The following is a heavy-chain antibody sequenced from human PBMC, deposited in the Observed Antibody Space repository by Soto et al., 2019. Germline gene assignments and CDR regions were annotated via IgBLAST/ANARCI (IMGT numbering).Heavy chain of an antibody. CDR2: IIPIFGTA. V-gene: IGHV1-69*13. D-gene: IGHD3-3*01. CDR1: GGTFSSYA. J-gene: IGHJ6*02. CDR3: ARDSGFWSGYYPDSYYGMDV. Sequence: SVKVSCKASGGTFSSYAISWVRQAPGQGLEWMGGIIPIFGTANYAQKFQGRVTITADESTSTAYMELSSLRSEDTAVYYCARDSGFWSGYYPDSYYGMDVWGQGTTVTVSS.